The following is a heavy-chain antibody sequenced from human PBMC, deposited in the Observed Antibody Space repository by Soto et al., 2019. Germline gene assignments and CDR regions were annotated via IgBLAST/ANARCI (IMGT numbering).Heavy chain of an antibody. D-gene: IGHD2-8*02. CDR1: GGSISSRSFY. CDR2: IYYSGST. Sequence: PSETLSLTCTVSGGSISSRSFYWAWIRQPPGKGLEWIGSIYYSGSTYYNPSLKNRVTIFVDTSKNHFSLKLSSVTAPDTAVYYCARDKITGLFDYWGQGTLVTVSS. CDR3: ARDKITGLFDY. J-gene: IGHJ4*02. V-gene: IGHV4-39*02.